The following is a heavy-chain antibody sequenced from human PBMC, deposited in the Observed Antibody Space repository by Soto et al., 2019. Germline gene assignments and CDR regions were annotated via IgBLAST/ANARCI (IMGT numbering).Heavy chain of an antibody. V-gene: IGHV3-21*01. CDR1: GFTFSSYS. CDR3: ARDKRYCSSTSCRYYYYGMDV. D-gene: IGHD2-2*01. J-gene: IGHJ6*02. CDR2: ISSSSSYI. Sequence: GGSLRLSCAASGFTFSSYSMNWVRQAPGKGLEWVSSISSSSSYIYYADSVKDRFTISRDNAKNSLYLQMNSLRAEDTAVYYCARDKRYCSSTSCRYYYYGMDVWGQGTTVTVSS.